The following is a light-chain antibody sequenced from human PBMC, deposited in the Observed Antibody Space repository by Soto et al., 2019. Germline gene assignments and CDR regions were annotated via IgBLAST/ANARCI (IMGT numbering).Light chain of an antibody. Sequence: DIQMTQSPSTLFASVGDRVTITCRASQSISGWLAWYQQKPGTAPKLLIYEASNLESGVPSRFSGSGSGTEFTLTISSLQPDDFATYYCQQYNSYPRTFGQGTKVDI. J-gene: IGKJ1*01. CDR2: EAS. CDR1: QSISGW. V-gene: IGKV1-5*01. CDR3: QQYNSYPRT.